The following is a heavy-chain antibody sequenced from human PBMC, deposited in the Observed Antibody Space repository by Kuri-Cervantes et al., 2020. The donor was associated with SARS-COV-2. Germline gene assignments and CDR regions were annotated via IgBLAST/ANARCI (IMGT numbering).Heavy chain of an antibody. CDR2: IKQDGSEK. Sequence: GESLKISCAASGFTFSSYWMSWVRQAPGKGLECVANIKQDGSEKYYVDSVKGRFTISRDNSKNTLYLQMNSLRAEDTAVYYCAKDMSVVVVAATQANYWGQGTLVTVSS. CDR3: AKDMSVVVVAATQANY. D-gene: IGHD2-15*01. V-gene: IGHV3-7*01. CDR1: GFTFSSYW. J-gene: IGHJ4*02.